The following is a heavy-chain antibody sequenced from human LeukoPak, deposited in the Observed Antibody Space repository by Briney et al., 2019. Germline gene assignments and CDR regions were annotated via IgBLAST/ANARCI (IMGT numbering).Heavy chain of an antibody. J-gene: IGHJ4*02. V-gene: IGHV3-30*18. CDR1: GFTFSSYG. CDR2: ISYDGSNK. Sequence: GGSPRLSCAASGFTFSSYGMHWVRQAPGKGLAWVAVISYDGSNKYCGESLKGRFTISRDNSKDTLYLQMNSLSTEDTAVYYCAKVVQWLDPDFDYWGQGTLVSVSS. D-gene: IGHD6-19*01. CDR3: AKVVQWLDPDFDY.